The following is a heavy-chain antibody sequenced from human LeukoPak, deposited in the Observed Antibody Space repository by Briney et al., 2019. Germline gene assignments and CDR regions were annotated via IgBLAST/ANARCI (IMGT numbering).Heavy chain of an antibody. V-gene: IGHV4-59*01. J-gene: IGHJ3*02. CDR2: IYYSGST. CDR1: GGSINSYY. CDR3: ARGGTMRIVSI. D-gene: IGHD5/OR15-5a*01. Sequence: SETLSLTCTVSGGSINSYYWSWIRQPPGKGLEWIGYIYYSGSTNYNPSLKSRVTISVHTSKNQFSLKLSSVTAADTAVYYCARGGTMRIVSIWGQGTMVTVSS.